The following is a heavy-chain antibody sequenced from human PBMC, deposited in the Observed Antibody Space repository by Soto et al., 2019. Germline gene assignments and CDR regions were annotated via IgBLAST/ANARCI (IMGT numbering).Heavy chain of an antibody. CDR3: ATKTGPQWDLVKLKGDY. J-gene: IGHJ4*02. D-gene: IGHD1-26*01. V-gene: IGHV3-30-3*01. Sequence: QVQLVESGGGVVQTGRSLRLSCVISGFSFSTNAMNWVRQAPGKGLEWVAVISYDGTNKYYADAVKGRFTISRDNAKDTLDLQMNSLRPEDTAVYYCATKTGPQWDLVKLKGDYWGQGTLVLVSS. CDR1: GFSFSTNA. CDR2: ISYDGTNK.